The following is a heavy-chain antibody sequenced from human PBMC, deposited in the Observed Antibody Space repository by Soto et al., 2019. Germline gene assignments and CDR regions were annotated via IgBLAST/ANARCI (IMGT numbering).Heavy chain of an antibody. Sequence: ASVKVSCKASGYTFTGYYMHWVRQAPGQGLEWMGWINPNSGGTNYAQKFQGRVTMTRDTSISTAYMELSRLRSDDTAVYYCARDPGLTGEWWFDPWGQGTLVTVSS. J-gene: IGHJ5*02. CDR3: ARDPGLTGEWWFDP. CDR2: INPNSGGT. D-gene: IGHD7-27*01. CDR1: GYTFTGYY. V-gene: IGHV1-2*02.